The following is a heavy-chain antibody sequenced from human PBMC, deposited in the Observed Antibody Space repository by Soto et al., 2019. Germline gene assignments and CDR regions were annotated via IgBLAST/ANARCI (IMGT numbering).Heavy chain of an antibody. J-gene: IGHJ4*02. CDR3: TKNRRAYVWGTSDY. CDR1: GFTFNNAW. CDR2: IKSKTDGGTT. D-gene: IGHD3-16*01. Sequence: EVQLMESGGGLVKPGGSLRLSCAASGFTFNNAWMNWVRQAPGKGLEWVGRIKSKTDGGTTDYAAPVKGRFTISRDDSKNTLYLQMNSLKTEDTAVYYCTKNRRAYVWGTSDYWGQGTLVTVSS. V-gene: IGHV3-15*07.